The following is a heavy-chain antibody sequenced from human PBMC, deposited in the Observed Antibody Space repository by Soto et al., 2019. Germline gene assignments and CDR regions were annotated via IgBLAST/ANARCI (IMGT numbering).Heavy chain of an antibody. V-gene: IGHV3-21*06. CDR2: ISSTTNYI. J-gene: IGHJ4*02. CDR1: GFTFTRYS. CDR3: ARESEDLASNFDY. Sequence: GGSLRLSCAASGFTFTRYSMNWVRQAPGKGLEWVSSISSTTNYIYYGDSMKGRFTISRDNAKNSLYLEMNSLRAEDTAVYYCARESEDLASNFDYWGQGTLVTVSS.